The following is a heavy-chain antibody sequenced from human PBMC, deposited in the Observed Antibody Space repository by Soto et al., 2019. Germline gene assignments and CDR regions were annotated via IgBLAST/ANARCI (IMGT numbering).Heavy chain of an antibody. V-gene: IGHV3-7*01. CDR1: GVSFSIYG. D-gene: IGHD6-13*01. CDR3: ARERRIAAAGTNYYGMDV. J-gene: IGHJ6*02. CDR2: IKQDGSEK. Sequence: VALRRSCAASGVSFSIYGMSWVRQAAGKGLGWVANIKQDGSEKYYVDSVKGRFTISRDNAKNSLYLQMNSLRAEDTAVYYCARERRIAAAGTNYYGMDVWGQGTTVIVSS.